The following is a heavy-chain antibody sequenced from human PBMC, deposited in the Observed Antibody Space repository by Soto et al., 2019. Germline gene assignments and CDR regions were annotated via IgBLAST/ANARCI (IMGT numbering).Heavy chain of an antibody. CDR3: ARAGSTSPYNWFDP. V-gene: IGHV4-31*03. D-gene: IGHD2-2*01. Sequence: SETLSLTCTVSGGSISSGGYYWSWIRQHPGKGLEWIGYIYYSGSTYYNPSLTSRVTISVDTSKNQFSLKLSSVTAADTAVYYCARAGSTSPYNWFDPWGQGTLVTVSS. J-gene: IGHJ5*02. CDR2: IYYSGST. CDR1: GGSISSGGYY.